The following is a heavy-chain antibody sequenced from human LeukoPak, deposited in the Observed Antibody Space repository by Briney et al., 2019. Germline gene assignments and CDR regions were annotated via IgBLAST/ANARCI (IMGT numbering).Heavy chain of an antibody. D-gene: IGHD6-13*01. CDR3: ASLPRGSSCRDY. J-gene: IGHJ4*02. V-gene: IGHV4-31*03. Sequence: SQTLSLTCTVSGGSTSSGGYYWSWLRQHPGKGLEWIGYIYYSGSTYYNPSLKSRVTISVDTSKNQFSLKLSSVTAADTAVYYCASLPRGSSCRDYWGQGTLVTVSS. CDR2: IYYSGST. CDR1: GGSTSSGGYY.